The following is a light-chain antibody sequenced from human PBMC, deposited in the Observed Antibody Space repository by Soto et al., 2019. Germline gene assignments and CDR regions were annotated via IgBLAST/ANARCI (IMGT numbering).Light chain of an antibody. CDR1: QSVRNN. J-gene: IGKJ5*01. CDR2: YAS. CDR3: QQYNNWPPIT. V-gene: IGKV3-15*01. Sequence: EIMMTQSPATLSLSPWEIATLSCRASQSVRNNLAWYQQKPGQAPRLLIYYASTRATGIPARFSGSGSGTEFTLTISSLQSEDFALYYCQQYNNWPPITFGQGTRLEIK.